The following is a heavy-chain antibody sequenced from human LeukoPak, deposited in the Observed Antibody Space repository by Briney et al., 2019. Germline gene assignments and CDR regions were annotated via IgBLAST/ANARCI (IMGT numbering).Heavy chain of an antibody. D-gene: IGHD3-22*01. Sequence: GGSLRLSCAASGFTFDDYAMHWVRQAPGKGLEWVSGISWNSGSIGYADSVKGRFTISRDNAKNSLYLQMNSLRAEDTALYYCAKDIYYDSSGQIDYWGQGTLVTVSS. CDR2: ISWNSGSI. V-gene: IGHV3-9*01. CDR3: AKDIYYDSSGQIDY. CDR1: GFTFDDYA. J-gene: IGHJ4*02.